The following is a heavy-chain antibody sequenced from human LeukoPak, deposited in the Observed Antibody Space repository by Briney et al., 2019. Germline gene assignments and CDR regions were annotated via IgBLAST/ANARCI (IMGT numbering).Heavy chain of an antibody. CDR3: ARHSYYDFWSGSYYFDY. V-gene: IGHV1-69*04. J-gene: IGHJ4*02. D-gene: IGHD3-3*01. CDR1: GGTFSSYA. CDR2: IIPILGIA. Sequence: GASVKVSCKASGGTFSSYAISWVRQAPGQGLEWMGRIIPILGIANYAQKFQGRVTITADKSTSTAYMELSSLRSEDTAVYYCARHSYYDFWSGSYYFDYWGQGTLVTVSS.